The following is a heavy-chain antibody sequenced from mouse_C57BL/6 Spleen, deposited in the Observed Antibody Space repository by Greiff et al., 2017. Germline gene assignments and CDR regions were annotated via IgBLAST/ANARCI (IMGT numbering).Heavy chain of an antibody. Sequence: VQLQQPGAELVKPGASVKMSCKASGYTFTSYWISWVKQRPGQGLEWIGEIYPGSGSTNYNEKFKSKATLTVDTSSSPAYMQLSSLTSEDSAVYYGASGVDYYGSSHFAYWGQGTPLTVSS. CDR3: ASGVDYYGSSHFAY. V-gene: IGHV1-55*01. CDR2: IYPGSGST. CDR1: GYTFTSYW. J-gene: IGHJ2*01. D-gene: IGHD1-1*01.